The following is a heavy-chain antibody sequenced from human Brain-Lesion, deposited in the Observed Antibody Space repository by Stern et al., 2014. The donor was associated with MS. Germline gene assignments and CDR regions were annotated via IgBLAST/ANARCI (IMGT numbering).Heavy chain of an antibody. Sequence: VQLVDSGAEVKKPGESLRISCQGSGYSFTSDWISWVRQMPGKGLEWMGRIDPSDSNPNYSPSFQGHVTISADKSINTAYLDWRSLKASDTAMYYCARHMGEGLSIDYWGQGTLVTVSS. D-gene: IGHD3-16*01. CDR2: IDPSDSNP. CDR3: ARHMGEGLSIDY. V-gene: IGHV5-10-1*01. CDR1: GYSFTSDW. J-gene: IGHJ4*02.